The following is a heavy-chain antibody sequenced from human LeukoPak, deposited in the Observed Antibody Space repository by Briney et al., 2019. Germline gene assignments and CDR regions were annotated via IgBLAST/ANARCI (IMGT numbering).Heavy chain of an antibody. CDR2: IKSKSDGGTT. CDR3: TTGSKVGGY. D-gene: IGHD2-2*01. Sequence: GGSLRLSCAVSGFTFSNAWMSWVRQAPGKGLEWVGRIKSKSDGGTTDYAAPVKGRFTISRDDSRNTLYLHMYSLKTEDTAVYYCTTGSKVGGYWGQGTLVTVSS. V-gene: IGHV3-15*01. J-gene: IGHJ4*02. CDR1: GFTFSNAW.